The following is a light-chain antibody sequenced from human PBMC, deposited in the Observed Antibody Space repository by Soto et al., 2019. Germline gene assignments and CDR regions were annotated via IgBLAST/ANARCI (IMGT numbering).Light chain of an antibody. V-gene: IGKV3-20*01. CDR2: GAS. Sequence: EIVLTQSPGTLCLSPGGRATLSCRASQSVSSNYLAWYQQKPGQAPRVLIFGASSRATGIPDRFSGSGSGTDFTLTISRLEPEDFAVYYCQQYGRSGTFGQGTKVDIK. CDR3: QQYGRSGT. J-gene: IGKJ1*01. CDR1: QSVSSNY.